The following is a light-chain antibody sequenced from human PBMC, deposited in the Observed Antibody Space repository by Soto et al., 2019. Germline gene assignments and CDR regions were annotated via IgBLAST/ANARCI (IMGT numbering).Light chain of an antibody. CDR3: QQYKSYSRT. CDR1: QTISSW. Sequence: DIQMTQSPSTLSGSVGDRVTITCRASQTISSWLAWYQQKPGKAPKLLIYKASTLKSGVPSRFSGSGSGTEFTLTISSLQPDDFATYYCQQYKSYSRTCGQGTKGDI. V-gene: IGKV1-5*03. J-gene: IGKJ1*01. CDR2: KAS.